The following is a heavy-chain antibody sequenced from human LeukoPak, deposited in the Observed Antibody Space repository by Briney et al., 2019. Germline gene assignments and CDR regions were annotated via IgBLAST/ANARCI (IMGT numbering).Heavy chain of an antibody. CDR3: AKDGFGELLDYYYYYMDV. V-gene: IGHV3-72*01. CDR2: TRNKASSYTT. CDR1: GFTFSDHY. D-gene: IGHD3-10*01. Sequence: GGSLRLSCAASGFTFSDHYMGWVRQAPGKGLEWVGRTRNKASSYTTEYAASVEGRFTISRDDSRNSLYLQMNSLKTEDTAVYYCAKDGFGELLDYYYYYMDVWGKGTTVTVSS. J-gene: IGHJ6*03.